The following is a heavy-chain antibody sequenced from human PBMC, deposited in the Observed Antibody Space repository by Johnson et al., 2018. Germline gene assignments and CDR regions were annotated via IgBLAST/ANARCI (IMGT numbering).Heavy chain of an antibody. CDR3: AKSLGCFEDSSGYYHNVALDI. CDR1: GFTFSSYG. D-gene: IGHD3-22*01. J-gene: IGHJ3*02. V-gene: IGHV3-30*18. CDR2: ISYDGSNK. Sequence: VQLVESGGGVVQPGRSLRLSCAASGFTFSSYGMHWVRQAPGKGLEWVAVISYDGSNKYYADSVKGRFTISRDNSKNTLYLQMNSMRAEDTSLCYCAKSLGCFEDSSGYYHNVALDIWDQGTLVTVSS.